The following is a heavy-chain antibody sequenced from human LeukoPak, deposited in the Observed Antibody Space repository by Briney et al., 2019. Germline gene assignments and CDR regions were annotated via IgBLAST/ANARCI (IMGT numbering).Heavy chain of an antibody. Sequence: GGSLRLSCAASGFTFSSYWMTWIRQAPGKGLEWVAHIKEDATESRSADSVKGRFTISRDNTKSSLFLQLNSLRAEDTAVYYCVRDRGWYHFDLWGQGTLVTVSS. CDR3: VRDRGWYHFDL. CDR2: IKEDATES. D-gene: IGHD3-10*01. CDR1: GFTFSSYW. J-gene: IGHJ4*02. V-gene: IGHV3-7*01.